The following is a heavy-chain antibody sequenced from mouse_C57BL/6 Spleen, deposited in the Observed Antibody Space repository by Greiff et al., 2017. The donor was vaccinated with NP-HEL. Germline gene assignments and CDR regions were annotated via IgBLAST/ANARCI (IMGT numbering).Heavy chain of an antibody. CDR2: IYPGDGDT. D-gene: IGHD2-5*01. V-gene: IGHV1-80*01. CDR3: ARPYSNYGYYAMDY. CDR1: GYAFSSYW. Sequence: QVQLQQSGAELVKPGASVKISCKASGYAFSSYWMNWVKQRPGKGLEWIGQIYPGDGDTNYNGKFKGKATLTADKSSSTAYMQLSSLTSEDSAVYFCARPYSNYGYYAMDYWGQGTSVTVSS. J-gene: IGHJ4*01.